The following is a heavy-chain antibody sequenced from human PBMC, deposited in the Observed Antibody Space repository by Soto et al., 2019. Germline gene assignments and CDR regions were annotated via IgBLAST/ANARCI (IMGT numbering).Heavy chain of an antibody. J-gene: IGHJ4*02. Sequence: QVTLKESGPVLVKPTETLTLTCTVSGFSLSNARMGVSWIRQPPVKALEWLAHIFSNDEKSYSTSLKSRLTISKDTSKSQVVLTMTNMDPVDTATYYCARISSGYDHKGYYFDYWGQGTLVTVSS. D-gene: IGHD5-12*01. V-gene: IGHV2-26*01. CDR3: ARISSGYDHKGYYFDY. CDR2: IFSNDEK. CDR1: GFSLSNARMG.